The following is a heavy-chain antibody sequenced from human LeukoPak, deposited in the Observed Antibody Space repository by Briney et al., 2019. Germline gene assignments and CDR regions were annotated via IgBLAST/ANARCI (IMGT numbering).Heavy chain of an antibody. V-gene: IGHV4-34*01. CDR1: GGSFSGYY. Sequence: SETLSLTCAVYGGSFSGYYWSWIRQPPGKGLEWIGEINHSGSTNYNPSLKSRVTISVDTSKNQFSLKLSSVTAADTAVYYRARGLIRGGDYWGQGTLVTVSS. D-gene: IGHD2-8*01. CDR2: INHSGST. J-gene: IGHJ4*02. CDR3: ARGLIRGGDY.